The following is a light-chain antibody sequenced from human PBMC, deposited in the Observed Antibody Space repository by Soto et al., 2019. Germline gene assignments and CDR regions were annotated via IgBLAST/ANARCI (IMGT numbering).Light chain of an antibody. CDR2: YDS. CDR3: QVWDSGRDHVV. Sequence: SYELTQPPSVSVAPGETARITCGGNNIGSKSVHWYQQRPGQAPVLVIYYDSGRPSGIPERFSGSNSGNTATLTINRVEAGDEADYYCQVWDSGRDHVVVGGGTKLTVL. J-gene: IGLJ2*01. CDR1: NIGSKS. V-gene: IGLV3-21*04.